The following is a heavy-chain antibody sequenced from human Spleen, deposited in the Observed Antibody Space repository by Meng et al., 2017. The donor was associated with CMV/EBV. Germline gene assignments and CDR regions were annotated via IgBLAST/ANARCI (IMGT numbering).Heavy chain of an antibody. D-gene: IGHD1-26*01. CDR2: IYYSGST. CDR3: ASVWELPGPFDY. J-gene: IGHJ4*02. Sequence: GSLRLSCTVSGGSISSSSYYWGWIRQPPGKGLEWIGSIYYSGSTYYNPSLKSRVTISVDTSKNQFSLKLSSVTAADTAVYYCASVWELPGPFDYWGQGTLVTVSS. V-gene: IGHV4-39*07. CDR1: GGSISSSSYY.